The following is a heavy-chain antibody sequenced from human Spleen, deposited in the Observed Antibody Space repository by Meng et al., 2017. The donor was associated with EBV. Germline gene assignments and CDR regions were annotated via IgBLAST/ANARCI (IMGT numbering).Heavy chain of an antibody. V-gene: IGHV4-34*01. CDR2: INHSGST. CDR3: ARGMVAAASLDW. J-gene: IGHJ4*02. Sequence: QQWGAGLLMPSETLSPPCACYGGSCTDYYCIWIRQSPGKGLEWIGEINHSGSTNYKPSLTSRATNSVDTSKNQFSLNLTSGTAADTAVYYCARGMVAAASLDWWGQGTLVTVSS. D-gene: IGHD2-2*01. CDR1: GGSCTDYY.